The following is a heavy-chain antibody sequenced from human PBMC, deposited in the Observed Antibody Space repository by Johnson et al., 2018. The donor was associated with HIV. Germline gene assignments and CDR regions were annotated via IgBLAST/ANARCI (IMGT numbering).Heavy chain of an antibody. V-gene: IGHV3-13*01. J-gene: IGHJ3*02. CDR3: ARETVTSGAFDI. CDR2: IGTAGDT. CDR1: GFTFSSYD. Sequence: VQLVESGGGLVQPGGSLRLSCAASGFTFSSYDMHWVRQATGKGLEWVSAIGTAGDTYYPGSVQGRFTISRENAKNSLYLQMNSLRAGDTAVYYCARETVTSGAFDIWGQGTMVTVSS. D-gene: IGHD4-11*01.